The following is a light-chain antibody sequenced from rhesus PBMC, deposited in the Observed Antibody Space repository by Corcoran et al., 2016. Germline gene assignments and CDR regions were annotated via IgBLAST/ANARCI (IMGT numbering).Light chain of an antibody. CDR1: SSDIGGYNY. CDR3: SSYARSDTYI. J-gene: IGLJ1*01. Sequence: QAALTQPRPVSGSPGQSVTIACTGPSSDIGGYNYVSWYQHHPGTVPKLMIYEVTKRPSGVSDRFSASKSGNTASLTISGLQAEVEADSYCSSYARSDTYIFAGGPRLTVL. CDR2: EVT. V-gene: IGLV2-32*02.